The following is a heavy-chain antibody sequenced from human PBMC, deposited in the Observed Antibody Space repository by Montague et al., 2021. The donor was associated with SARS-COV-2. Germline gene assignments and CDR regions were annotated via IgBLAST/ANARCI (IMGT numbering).Heavy chain of an antibody. D-gene: IGHD3-16*02. J-gene: IGHJ4*02. Sequence: PALVKPTQTLTLTCTFSGLSLSTSGMCVNWIRQPPGKALEWLALIDWDDDKYYSTSLKTRLTISKDTSKNQVVLTMTNMDPVDTATYYCARTTMITFGGVVVPFDYWGQGTLVTVSS. V-gene: IGHV2-70*01. CDR3: ARTTMITFGGVVVPFDY. CDR1: GLSLSTSGMC. CDR2: IDWDDDK.